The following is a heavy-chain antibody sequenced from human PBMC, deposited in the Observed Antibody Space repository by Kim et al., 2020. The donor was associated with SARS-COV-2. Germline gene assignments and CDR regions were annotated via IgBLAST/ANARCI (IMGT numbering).Heavy chain of an antibody. CDR3: AARYSSSYFDL. CDR1: GYIFTSIA. Sequence: ASVKVSCKASGYIFTSIAIHWVRQAPGQGLEWMGWLNTNTGTPTYARGFTGRFVFSLDTSVSTAHLHISSLRADDTAVYFCAARYSSSYFDLWGRGTLVTVSS. J-gene: IGHJ2*01. V-gene: IGHV7-4-1*02. D-gene: IGHD6-13*01. CDR2: LNTNTGTP.